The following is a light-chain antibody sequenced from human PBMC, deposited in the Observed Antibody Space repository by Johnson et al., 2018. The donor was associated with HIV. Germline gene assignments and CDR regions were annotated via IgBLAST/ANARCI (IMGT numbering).Light chain of an antibody. CDR1: SSNIGNNY. Sequence: QSVLTQPPSVSVAPGQNVNISCSGGSSNIGNNYVSWYQQFPGTAPKLLIYENNKRPSGIPDRFSGSKSGTSATLGITGLQTGDEADYYCGTWDSSLSAVYVFGTGTKVTVL. CDR3: GTWDSSLSAVYV. V-gene: IGLV1-51*02. J-gene: IGLJ1*01. CDR2: ENN.